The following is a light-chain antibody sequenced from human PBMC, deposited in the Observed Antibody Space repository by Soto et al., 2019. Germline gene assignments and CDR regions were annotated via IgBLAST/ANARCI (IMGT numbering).Light chain of an antibody. CDR3: CSFPGGTTLYL. V-gene: IGLV2-23*01. CDR1: SSDVGSSNF. Sequence: QSALTQPASVSGSPRQSITISCTGGSSDVGSSNFVSWYQQHPGKAPKLIIYEATRRPSGVSGRFSGSKSGNTASLTISRLQAEDESDYYCCSFPGGTTLYLFGTGTNLTVL. J-gene: IGLJ1*01. CDR2: EAT.